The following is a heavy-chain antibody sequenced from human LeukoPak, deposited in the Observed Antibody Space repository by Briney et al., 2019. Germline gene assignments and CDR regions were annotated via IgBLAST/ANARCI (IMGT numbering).Heavy chain of an antibody. CDR1: GFTFSGYP. J-gene: IGHJ4*02. D-gene: IGHD2-8*01. CDR3: AREKYCTPSDCLHGRFYFNL. Sequence: GGSLRLSCAASGFTFSGYPIHWVRQAPGKGLEWVAVISYDGSNKYYADSVKGRFTISRDNSKNTLYLQMNTLRVEDSAVYYCAREKYCTPSDCLHGRFYFNLWGQGSLVTVSS. V-gene: IGHV3-30-3*01. CDR2: ISYDGSNK.